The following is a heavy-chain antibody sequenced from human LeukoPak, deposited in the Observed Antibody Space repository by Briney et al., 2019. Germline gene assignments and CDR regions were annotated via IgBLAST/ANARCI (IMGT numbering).Heavy chain of an antibody. Sequence: GESLKISCEVSGHRFTNHWIGWVRQMPGKGLEWMGIINLGDSDTKYSPSFQGQVTISLDKSISTAYLQWSSLKASDTAMYYCARRMDTAKSFDYWGQGTLVTVSS. CDR3: ARRMDTAKSFDY. D-gene: IGHD5-18*01. CDR2: INLGDSDT. V-gene: IGHV5-51*01. CDR1: GHRFTNHW. J-gene: IGHJ4*02.